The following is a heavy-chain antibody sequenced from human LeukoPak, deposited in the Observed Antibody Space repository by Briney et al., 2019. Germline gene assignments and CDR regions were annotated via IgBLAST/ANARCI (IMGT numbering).Heavy chain of an antibody. CDR1: GFTFSSYG. Sequence: GGSLRLSCEASGFTFSSYGMHWVRQAPGKGLEWVAVIWYDGSNKYYADSVKGRFTISRDNSKNTLYLQMNSLRAEDTAVYYCAKDPGYGLYYFDYWGQGTLVTVSS. CDR3: AKDPGYGLYYFDY. CDR2: IWYDGSNK. V-gene: IGHV3-33*06. D-gene: IGHD5-18*01. J-gene: IGHJ4*02.